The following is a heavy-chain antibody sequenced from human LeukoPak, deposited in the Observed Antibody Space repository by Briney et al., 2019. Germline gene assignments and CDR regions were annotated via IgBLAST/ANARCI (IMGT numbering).Heavy chain of an antibody. J-gene: IGHJ6*03. CDR1: GGSISSYY. V-gene: IGHV4-59*01. CDR3: ARTTEGYAGGPGYSYYYYMDV. D-gene: IGHD5-12*01. CDR2: IHCSGST. Sequence: PSETLSLTCTVSGGSISSYYWSWIRQPPGKGLEWIGYIHCSGSTHYNPSLKSRVTISVDTSKNQVSLKLRSVTAADTAVYYCARTTEGYAGGPGYSYYYYMDVWGKGTTVTISS.